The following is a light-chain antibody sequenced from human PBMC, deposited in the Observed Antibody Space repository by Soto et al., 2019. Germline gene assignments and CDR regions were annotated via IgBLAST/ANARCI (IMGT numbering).Light chain of an antibody. CDR3: RSYDGGLSAHYV. Sequence: QSVLTQPPSVSGAPGQRVTISCTGSSSNIGSTYDVQWYQQLPGTAPKLLIYGNSNRPSGVPDRFSGSKSGTSASLAITGLQADDEADYYCRSYDGGLSAHYVLGTGTKLTVL. CDR1: SSNIGSTYD. V-gene: IGLV1-40*01. CDR2: GNS. J-gene: IGLJ1*01.